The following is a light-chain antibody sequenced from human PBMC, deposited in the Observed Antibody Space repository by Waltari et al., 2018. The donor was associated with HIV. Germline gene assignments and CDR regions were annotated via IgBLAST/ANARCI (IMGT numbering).Light chain of an antibody. CDR1: QTVSSNY. V-gene: IGKV3D-20*02. CDR3: QQRSNWPST. Sequence: EIVLTQSPGTLSLSPGERATLSCRASQTVSSNYLAWYQQKPGQAPRVLIYGATSRATGIPDRFSGSGSGTDFTLTISSLEPEDFAIYYCQQRSNWPSTFGGGTKVEIK. J-gene: IGKJ4*01. CDR2: GAT.